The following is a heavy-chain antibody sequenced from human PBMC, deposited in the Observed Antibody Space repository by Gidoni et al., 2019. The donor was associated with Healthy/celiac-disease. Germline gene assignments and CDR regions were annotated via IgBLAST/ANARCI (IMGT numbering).Heavy chain of an antibody. D-gene: IGHD6-19*01. CDR3: ASSRSIAVAGGGLDWFDP. V-gene: IGHV4-39*01. CDR1: GGSISSSSYY. J-gene: IGHJ5*02. Sequence: QLQLQESGPGLVKPSETLSLTCTVSGGSISSSSYYWGWIRQPPGKGLEWIGSIYYSGSTYYNPSLKSRVTISVDTSKNQFSLKLSSVTAADTAVYYCASSRSIAVAGGGLDWFDPWGQGTLVTVSS. CDR2: IYYSGST.